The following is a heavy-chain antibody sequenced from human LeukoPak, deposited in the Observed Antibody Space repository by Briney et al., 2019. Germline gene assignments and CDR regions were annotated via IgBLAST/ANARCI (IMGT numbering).Heavy chain of an antibody. CDR1: GFTLSNYD. J-gene: IGHJ5*02. D-gene: IGHD2-2*01. CDR2: ISTTSRYI. Sequence: SLRLSRPASGFTLSNYDMIGVGPAPGKGLAWVSSISTTSRYIYYKDSVRGRFTISRDDAKNSLYLEMNSLRAENTAVYYCARADCSSSTCYLRRSWFDPWGQGTLVTVSS. CDR3: ARADCSSSTCYLRRSWFDP. V-gene: IGHV3-21*01.